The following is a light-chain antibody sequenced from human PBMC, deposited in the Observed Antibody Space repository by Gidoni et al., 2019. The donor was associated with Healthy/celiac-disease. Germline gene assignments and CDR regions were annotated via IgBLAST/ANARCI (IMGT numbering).Light chain of an antibody. J-gene: IGKJ1*01. CDR2: WAS. V-gene: IGKV4-1*01. CDR3: QQYYSTPRT. CDR1: QSVLYSSNNKNY. Sequence: IVMTHYPESLALSLVERATINCKYSQSVLYSSNNKNYLAWYQQKPGQSPKLLIYWASNREYGVPDRFSGSGSGTDFTITISSLQAEDVAVYYCQQYYSTPRTFGQGTKVEIK.